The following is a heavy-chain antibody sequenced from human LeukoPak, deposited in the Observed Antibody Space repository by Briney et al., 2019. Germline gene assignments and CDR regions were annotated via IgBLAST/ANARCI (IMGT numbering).Heavy chain of an antibody. CDR1: GGSISSYY. J-gene: IGHJ4*02. V-gene: IGHV4-39*07. CDR2: IYYSGST. CDR3: ARSYDSSGYSVYYFDY. Sequence: PSETLSLTCTVSGGSISSYYWGWIRQPPGKGLEWIGSIYYSGSTYYNPSLKSRVSISVDTSKNQFSLKLSSVTAADTAVYYCARSYDSSGYSVYYFDYWGQGTLVTVSS. D-gene: IGHD3-22*01.